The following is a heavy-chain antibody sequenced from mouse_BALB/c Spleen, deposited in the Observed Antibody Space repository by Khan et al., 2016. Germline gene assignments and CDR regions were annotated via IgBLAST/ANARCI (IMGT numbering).Heavy chain of an antibody. V-gene: IGHV1S81*02. D-gene: IGHD2-4*01. CDR1: GYTFTSYY. Sequence: QVQLQQSGAELVKPGASVKLSCKASGYTFTSYYMYWVKQRPGQGLEWIGELNPSNGDTNFNERFKRKATLTVDKSSSTTYMQCSSLTSEDSAVYYCTRAGYDYPFAYWGQGTLVTVSA. CDR2: LNPSNGDT. CDR3: TRAGYDYPFAY. J-gene: IGHJ3*01.